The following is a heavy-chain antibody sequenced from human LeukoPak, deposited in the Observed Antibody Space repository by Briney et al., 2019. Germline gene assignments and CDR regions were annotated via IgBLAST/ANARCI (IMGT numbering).Heavy chain of an antibody. V-gene: IGHV1-18*01. D-gene: IGHD3-10*01. CDR2: ISAYNVNT. Sequence: SSVNVSCKASGYTFTSYGIIWLRQAPGPALEGTGLISAYNVNTNYAQKLQRRVTMTTDTTTSKASMDLRSERSDDRAEYYCARGWLGELGDDPWGQGTLVTVSS. J-gene: IGHJ5*02. CDR1: GYTFTSYG. CDR3: ARGWLGELGDDP.